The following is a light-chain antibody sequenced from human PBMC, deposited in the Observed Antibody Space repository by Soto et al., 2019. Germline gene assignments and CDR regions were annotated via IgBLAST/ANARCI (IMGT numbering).Light chain of an antibody. Sequence: EIVLTQSPATLSLSPGERATLSCRASQSVSSYLAWYQQKPGQAPRILIYDASNRATGIPARFSGSGSGTGFTLTISSLEPEDFAVYYCQQRSNWPPITFGQGTRLEI. CDR2: DAS. CDR3: QQRSNWPPIT. J-gene: IGKJ5*01. V-gene: IGKV3-11*01. CDR1: QSVSSY.